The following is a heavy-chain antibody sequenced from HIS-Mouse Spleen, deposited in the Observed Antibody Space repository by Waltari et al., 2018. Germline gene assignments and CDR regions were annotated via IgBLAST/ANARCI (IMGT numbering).Heavy chain of an antibody. D-gene: IGHD3-9*01. J-gene: IGHJ4*02. CDR3: ASLYYDMLTGYYRDY. CDR2: ISSSRSYR. Sequence: EVQLVESGGGLVKPGGSLRLSCAASGFTFSSYGMNWVRQAPGKGLEWVSSISSSRSYRNYADSVKGRFTISRDNAKKSRYLKMNSLRAEDTAVYYCASLYYDMLTGYYRDYWGQGTLVTVSS. CDR1: GFTFSSYG. V-gene: IGHV3-21*01.